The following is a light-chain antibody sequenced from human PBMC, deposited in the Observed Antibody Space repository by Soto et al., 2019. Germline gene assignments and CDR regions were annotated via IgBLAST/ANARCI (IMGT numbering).Light chain of an antibody. CDR2: RNS. Sequence: QSVLTQPPSASGTPGQRVTISCSGSSSNIGSNYVYWYQQLPGTVPQLLIYRNSEGPSGVPDRFSGSKSGTSASLAISGLRSEDEADYYCAAWDESLSGMVFGGGTKVTVL. CDR1: SSNIGSNY. V-gene: IGLV1-47*01. CDR3: AAWDESLSGMV. J-gene: IGLJ2*01.